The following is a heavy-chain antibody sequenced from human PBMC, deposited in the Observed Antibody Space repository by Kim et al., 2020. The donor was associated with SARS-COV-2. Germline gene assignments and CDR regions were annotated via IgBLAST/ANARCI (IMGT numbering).Heavy chain of an antibody. CDR3: ASSGRITGSYFDY. Sequence: YVDSVKGRFTISRDNAKNSLYLQMNSLRAEDTAVYYCASSGRITGSYFDYWGQGTLVTVSS. J-gene: IGHJ4*02. D-gene: IGHD1-20*01. V-gene: IGHV3-7*03.